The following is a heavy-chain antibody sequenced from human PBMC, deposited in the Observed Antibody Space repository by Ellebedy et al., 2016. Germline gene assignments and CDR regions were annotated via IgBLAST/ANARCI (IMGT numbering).Heavy chain of an antibody. V-gene: IGHV3-7*03. D-gene: IGHD3-16*01. CDR1: GFTFSNYW. J-gene: IGHJ4*02. CDR2: IKQDGSEK. Sequence: GESLKISCAASGFTFSNYWMSWVRQAPGEGLEWVANIKQDGSEKYYVDSVKGRFAMSRDNAKNSMYLQMNSRRAEDTAVYYCARLNYGNWGQGTLVTVSS. CDR3: ARLNYGN.